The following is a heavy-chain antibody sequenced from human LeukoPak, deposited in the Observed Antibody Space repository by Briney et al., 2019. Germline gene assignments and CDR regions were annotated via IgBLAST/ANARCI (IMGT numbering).Heavy chain of an antibody. CDR1: GYTFTDYY. V-gene: IGHV1-2*02. Sequence: ASVKVSCKTSGYTFTDYYMHWVRQARGQGLEWMGWINPNTIVTNYAQKFRGRVTMTRDTAINTVYMYLTSLSSDDTAVYYCVRGDEGIDVTGGPSEFWGQGTLVTVSS. D-gene: IGHD2-21*02. J-gene: IGHJ4*02. CDR2: INPNTIVT. CDR3: VRGDEGIDVTGGPSEF.